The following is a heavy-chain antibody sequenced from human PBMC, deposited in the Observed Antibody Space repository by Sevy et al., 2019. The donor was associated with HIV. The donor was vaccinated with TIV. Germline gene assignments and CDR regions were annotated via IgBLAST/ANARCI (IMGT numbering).Heavy chain of an antibody. Sequence: SETLSLTCAVYGGSFSGYYWSWIRQPPGKGLEWIGEINHSGSTNYNPSLKSRVTISVDTSKNQFSRKLGSVTAADTAVYYCARGVATIHYWGQGTLVTVSS. J-gene: IGHJ4*02. CDR1: GGSFSGYY. V-gene: IGHV4-34*01. CDR3: ARGVATIHY. D-gene: IGHD5-12*01. CDR2: INHSGST.